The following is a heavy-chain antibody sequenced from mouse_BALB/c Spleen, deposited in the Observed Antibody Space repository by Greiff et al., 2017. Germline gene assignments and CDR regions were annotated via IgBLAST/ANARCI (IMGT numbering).Heavy chain of an antibody. D-gene: IGHD1-1*01. CDR1: GYTFTSYN. CDR2: IYPGNGDT. Sequence: LQQSGAELVKPGASVKMSCKASGYTFTSYNMHWVKQTPGQGLEWIGAIYPGNGDTSYNQKFKGKATLTADKSSSTAYMQLSSLTSEDSAVYYCARRTTVNWYFDVWGAGTTVTVSS. V-gene: IGHV1-12*01. CDR3: ARRTTVNWYFDV. J-gene: IGHJ1*01.